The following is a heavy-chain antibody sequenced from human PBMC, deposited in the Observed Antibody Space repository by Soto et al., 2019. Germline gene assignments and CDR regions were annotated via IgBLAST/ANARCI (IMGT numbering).Heavy chain of an antibody. V-gene: IGHV1-24*01. CDR2: FDPEDGET. J-gene: IGHJ3*02. Sequence: GASVKVSCKVSGYTLTDLSMHWVRQAPGKGLEWMGGFDPEDGETIYAQKFQGRVTMTEDTSTDTAYMELSSLRSEDTAVYYCATVPPAINAFDIWGQGTMVTVSS. CDR3: ATVPPAINAFDI. D-gene: IGHD5-18*01. CDR1: GYTLTDLS.